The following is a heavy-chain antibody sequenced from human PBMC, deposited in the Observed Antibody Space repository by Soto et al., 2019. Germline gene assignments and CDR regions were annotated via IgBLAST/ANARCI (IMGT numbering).Heavy chain of an antibody. CDR2: ISAYNGNT. Sequence: ASVKVSCKASGYTFTSYGISWVRQAPGQGLEWMGWISAYNGNTNYAQKLQGRVTMTTDTSTSTAYMELRSLRSDDTAVDYCAGVMRERLAARRWFDPWGQGTLVTVSS. D-gene: IGHD6-6*01. CDR1: GYTFTSYG. V-gene: IGHV1-18*01. CDR3: AGVMRERLAARRWFDP. J-gene: IGHJ5*02.